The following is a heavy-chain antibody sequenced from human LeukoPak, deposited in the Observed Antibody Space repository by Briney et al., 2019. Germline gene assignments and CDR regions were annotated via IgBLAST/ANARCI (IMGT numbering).Heavy chain of an antibody. CDR1: GGSISSSSYY. V-gene: IGHV4-39*07. D-gene: IGHD6-19*01. CDR3: ARGGGGWYTSWFDP. CDR2: IYYSGST. J-gene: IGHJ5*02. Sequence: PSETLSLTCTVSGGSISSSSYYWGWIRQPPGKGLEWIGSIYYSGSTYYNPSLKSRVTISVDTSKNQFSLKLSSVTAADTAVYYCARGGGGWYTSWFDPWGQGTLVTVSS.